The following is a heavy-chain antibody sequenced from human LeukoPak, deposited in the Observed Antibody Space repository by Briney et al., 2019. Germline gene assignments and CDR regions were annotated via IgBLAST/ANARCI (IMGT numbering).Heavy chain of an antibody. D-gene: IGHD3-22*01. CDR1: GFTFSSYG. J-gene: IGHJ4*02. CDR2: TWYDGSNK. CDR3: AKDLYDSSGYYGFDY. V-gene: IGHV3-33*06. Sequence: GGSLRLSCAASGFTFSSYGMHWVRQAPGKGLEWVAVTWYDGSNKYYADSVKGRFTISRDNSKNTLYLQVNSLRAEDTAVYYCAKDLYDSSGYYGFDYWGQGTLVTVSS.